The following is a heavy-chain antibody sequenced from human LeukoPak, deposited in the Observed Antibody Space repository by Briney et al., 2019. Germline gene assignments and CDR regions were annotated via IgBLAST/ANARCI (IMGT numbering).Heavy chain of an antibody. CDR2: VYTSGST. J-gene: IGHJ5*02. D-gene: IGHD4-17*01. Sequence: SETLSLTCTVSGNSFGDYYWSWIRQPAGKGLEWIGRVYTSGSTTYNPSLKSRVTMSVDTSKSQFSLNLMSVTAADTAVYYCTRDTGTTGEVKFDPWGQGTLVTVSS. CDR3: TRDTGTTGEVKFDP. CDR1: GNSFGDYY. V-gene: IGHV4-4*07.